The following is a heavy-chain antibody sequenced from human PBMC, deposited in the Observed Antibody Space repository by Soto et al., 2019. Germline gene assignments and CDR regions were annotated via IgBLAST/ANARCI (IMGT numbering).Heavy chain of an antibody. CDR2: ITSHGHIT. CDR1: GFTFSNYD. CDR3: AKDGGYAYYDSSGYYFGY. D-gene: IGHD3-22*01. J-gene: IGHJ4*02. Sequence: GGSLRLSCSASGFTFSNYDMVWVRQAPGRGLEYISAITSHGHITYYADSVKGRFTISRDNSKNTLYLQMNSLRAEDTAVYYCAKDGGYAYYDSSGYYFGYWGQGTLVTVSS. V-gene: IGHV3-64*04.